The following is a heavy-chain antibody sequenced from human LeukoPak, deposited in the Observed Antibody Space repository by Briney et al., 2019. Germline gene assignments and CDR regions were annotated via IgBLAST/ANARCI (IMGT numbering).Heavy chain of an antibody. D-gene: IGHD5-18*01. CDR2: IYCSGST. J-gene: IGHJ4*02. CDR1: GGAISNYY. CDR3: ARSVDTSMVGDY. V-gene: IGHV4-59*01. Sequence: PSETRSLTCTVSGGAISNYYWSRIRQPPGKGLEWIGYIYCSGSTNYNPSLKNRVTISLDTSKNQFSLKLNSVTAADTAVYYCARSVDTSMVGDYWGQGTLVTVSS.